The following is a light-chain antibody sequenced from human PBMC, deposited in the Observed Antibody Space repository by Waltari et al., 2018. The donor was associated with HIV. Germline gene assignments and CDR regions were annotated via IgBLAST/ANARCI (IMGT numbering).Light chain of an antibody. CDR1: KLWNKY. CDR3: QAWDSSAVL. Sequence: SYELTQPPSVSVSPGQTASITCSGNKLWNKYACWYQQKPGQSPVPVIYEDFKRPSGIPERFSGSNSGNTATLTISGTQAMDEADYYCQAWDSSAVLFGGGTKLTVL. V-gene: IGLV3-1*01. J-gene: IGLJ2*01. CDR2: EDF.